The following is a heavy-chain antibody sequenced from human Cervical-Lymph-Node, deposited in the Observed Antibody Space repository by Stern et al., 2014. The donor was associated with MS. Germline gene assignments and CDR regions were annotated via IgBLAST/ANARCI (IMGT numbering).Heavy chain of an antibody. Sequence: QMQLVQSGAEVKKPGSSVRVSCKASGGSFKSYAFNWLRQAPGQGLEWMGDIFPMVAKANDAQKFQGRVTVTADEATNTVYMELSFLTSEDTAVYYCARERSIHYPAFAPWGQGTLVTVSS. CDR1: GGSFKSYA. CDR3: ARERSIHYPAFAP. D-gene: IGHD3-10*01. CDR2: IFPMVAKA. V-gene: IGHV1-69*01. J-gene: IGHJ5*02.